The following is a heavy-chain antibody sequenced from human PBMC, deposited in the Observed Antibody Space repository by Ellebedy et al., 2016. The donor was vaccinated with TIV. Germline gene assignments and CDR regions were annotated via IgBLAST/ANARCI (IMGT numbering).Heavy chain of an antibody. Sequence: GGPLRLSCGPSGITSSSSDMSWAPQAPGKGLEWVSSISDTGENTYSANSAEGRFTISSDNSKNTLYLQMNSLGVEDTALYYCATKEGSRAPQAPQASQQTCDYWGQGTLVTVSS. CDR2: ISDTGENT. V-gene: IGHV3-23*01. J-gene: IGHJ4*02. CDR1: GITSSSSD. CDR3: ATKEGSRAPQAPQASQQTCDY. D-gene: IGHD1-1*01.